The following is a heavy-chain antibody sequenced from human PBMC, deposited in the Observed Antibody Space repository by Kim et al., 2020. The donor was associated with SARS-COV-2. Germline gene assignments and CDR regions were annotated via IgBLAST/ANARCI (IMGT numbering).Heavy chain of an antibody. J-gene: IGHJ4*02. Sequence: AQKFQGRVTMTRDTSTSTVYMELSSLRSEDTAVYYCARDSDPRWATIIYWGQGTLVTVSS. V-gene: IGHV1-46*01. D-gene: IGHD5-12*01. CDR3: ARDSDPRWATIIY.